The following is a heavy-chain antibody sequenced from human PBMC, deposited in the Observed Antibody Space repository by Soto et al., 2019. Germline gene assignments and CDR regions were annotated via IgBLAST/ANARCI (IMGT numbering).Heavy chain of an antibody. CDR1: GGSISSSSYY. CDR3: ARFSSSSWYPALDY. D-gene: IGHD6-13*01. V-gene: IGHV4-39*01. CDR2: IYYSGST. Sequence: NPSETLSLTCTVSGGSISSSSYYWGWIRQPPGKGLEWIGSIYYSGSTYYNPSLKSRVTISVDTSKNQFSLKLSSVTAADTAVYYCARFSSSSWYPALDYWGQGTLVTVSS. J-gene: IGHJ4*02.